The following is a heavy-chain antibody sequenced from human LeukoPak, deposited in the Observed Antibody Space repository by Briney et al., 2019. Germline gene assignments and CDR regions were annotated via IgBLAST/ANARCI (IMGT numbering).Heavy chain of an antibody. J-gene: IGHJ4*02. CDR1: GYSFTTYW. CDR2: IHPSDSDT. CDR3: ATSYSYGAHFDH. V-gene: IGHV5-51*01. D-gene: IGHD5-18*01. Sequence: GESLKISCKGSGYSFTTYWIGWVRQMPGKGLDWMAAIHPSDSDTRYSPSFQGQVTISADKSISTAYLQWSSLKASDTAVYYCATSYSYGAHFDHWGRGTRVTVSS.